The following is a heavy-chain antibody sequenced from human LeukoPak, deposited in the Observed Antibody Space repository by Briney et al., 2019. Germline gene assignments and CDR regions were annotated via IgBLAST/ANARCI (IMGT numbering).Heavy chain of an antibody. J-gene: IGHJ4*02. CDR2: IAYDGSRA. D-gene: IGHD1-14*01. Sequence: GGSLRLSCAGSGFTFGGYGMHWFRQTPGKGLEWVAVIAYDGSRAFYADSVKGRFTISRDNSKNKISVQMDDLRAEDTAVYYCTRYNNDHFDYWGQGTLVTVSS. CDR1: GFTFGGYG. V-gene: IGHV3-33*01. CDR3: TRYNNDHFDY.